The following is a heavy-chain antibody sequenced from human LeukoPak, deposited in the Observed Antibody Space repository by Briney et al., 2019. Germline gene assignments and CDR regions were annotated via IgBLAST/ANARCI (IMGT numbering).Heavy chain of an antibody. CDR1: GYTFTSYG. D-gene: IGHD3-3*01. Sequence: GASVKVSCKASGYTFTSYGISWVRQAHGQVLEWMGWISAYNGNTNYAQKLQGRVTMNTDTSTSTAYMELRSLRSDDTAVYYCARDSIFGVVRGNFDYWGQGTLVTVSS. CDR2: ISAYNGNT. V-gene: IGHV1-18*01. CDR3: ARDSIFGVVRGNFDY. J-gene: IGHJ4*02.